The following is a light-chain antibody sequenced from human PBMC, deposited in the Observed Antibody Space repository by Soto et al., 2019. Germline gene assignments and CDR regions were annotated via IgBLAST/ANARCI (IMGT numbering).Light chain of an antibody. CDR3: QQYGSSPPLT. J-gene: IGKJ4*01. CDR1: QSISSSF. CDR2: GAS. V-gene: IGKV3-20*01. Sequence: EFVLTQSPGKLSLSPGERATLSCRASQSISSSFLAWYQQKPGQAPRLLIYGASSRGTGIPDRFSGSVSGTDVALNISRLETEDFAVYYCQQYGSSPPLTFGGGTKVEIK.